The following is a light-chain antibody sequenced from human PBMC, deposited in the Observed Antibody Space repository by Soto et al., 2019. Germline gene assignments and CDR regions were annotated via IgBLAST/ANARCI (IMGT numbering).Light chain of an antibody. CDR1: QGIRND. CDR3: QQLNSDWYA. J-gene: IGKJ2*01. Sequence: IQMTQSPSSLSASVGDRVTITCRASQGIRNDLGWYLQRPGKAPKLLIYGASTLQSGVPSRFSGSGSGTEFTLTISSLQPEDFGTYYCQQLNSDWYAFGQGTKLEIK. V-gene: IGKV1-17*01. CDR2: GAS.